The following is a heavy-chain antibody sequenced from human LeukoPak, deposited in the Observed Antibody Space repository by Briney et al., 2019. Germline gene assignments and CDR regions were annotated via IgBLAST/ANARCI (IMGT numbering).Heavy chain of an antibody. D-gene: IGHD6-13*01. CDR1: GYTFTGYY. V-gene: IGHV1-2*02. CDR2: INPNSGGT. J-gene: IGHJ5*02. Sequence: GASVKVSCKTSGYTFTGYYMHWVRQAPGQGLEWMGWINPNSGGTNYAQKFQGRVTMTRDTSISTAYMELGRLTSDDTAIYYCAKVPPSITAAGNWLDPWGQGALVTVSS. CDR3: AKVPPSITAAGNWLDP.